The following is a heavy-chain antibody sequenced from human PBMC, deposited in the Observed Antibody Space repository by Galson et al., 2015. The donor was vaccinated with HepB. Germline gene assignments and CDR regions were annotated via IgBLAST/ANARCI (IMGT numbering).Heavy chain of an antibody. CDR2: IWYDGSNK. CDR3: ARDINSSGWYLFGNYYYGMDV. D-gene: IGHD6-19*01. V-gene: IGHV3-33*01. Sequence: SLRLSCAASGFTFSSYGMHWVRQAPGKGLEWVAVIWYDGSNKYYADSVKGRFTISRDNSKNTLYLQMNSLRAEDTAVYYCARDINSSGWYLFGNYYYGMDVWGQGTTVTVSS. J-gene: IGHJ6*02. CDR1: GFTFSSYG.